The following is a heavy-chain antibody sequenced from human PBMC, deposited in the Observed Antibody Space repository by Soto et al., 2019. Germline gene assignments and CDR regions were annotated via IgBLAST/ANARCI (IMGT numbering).Heavy chain of an antibody. V-gene: IGHV1-46*01. CDR1: GYTFTSYY. Sequence: ASVKVSCKASGYTFTSYYMHWVRQAPGQGLEWMGIINPSGGSTSYAQKFQGRVTMTRDTSTSTVYMEMSSLRSEDTDVYYCARDSAMGSGWYHFDNWGQGTLVTVSS. CDR2: INPSGGST. D-gene: IGHD6-19*01. J-gene: IGHJ4*02. CDR3: ARDSAMGSGWYHFDN.